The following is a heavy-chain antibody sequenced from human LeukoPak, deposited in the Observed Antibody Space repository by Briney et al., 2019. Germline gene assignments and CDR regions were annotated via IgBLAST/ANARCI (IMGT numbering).Heavy chain of an antibody. D-gene: IGHD3-22*01. J-gene: IGHJ3*02. CDR1: GDSITSYY. V-gene: IGHV4-59*01. Sequence: SETLSLTCSVFGDSITSYYWNWIRQPPGKALEWIGYISYSGSTNYNPSLKSRVTISADTSKNQLSLKLSSVTAADTAIYYCARDRGGSYYDSSGSVTNIWGQGTMVTVSS. CDR2: ISYSGST. CDR3: ARDRGGSYYDSSGSVTNI.